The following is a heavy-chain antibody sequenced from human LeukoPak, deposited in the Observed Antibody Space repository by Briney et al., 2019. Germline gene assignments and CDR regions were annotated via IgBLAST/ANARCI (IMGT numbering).Heavy chain of an antibody. CDR1: GGSFSGYY. CDR3: ARRAAFVWQWPSIDY. J-gene: IGHJ4*02. D-gene: IGHD6-19*01. Sequence: PSETLSLTCAVYGGSFSGYYWSWIRQPPGKGLEWIGEINHSGNTNYNPSLKSRVTISVDTSKNQFSLKLSSVTAADTAVYYCARRAAFVWQWPSIDYWGQGTLVTVSS. CDR2: INHSGNT. V-gene: IGHV4-34*01.